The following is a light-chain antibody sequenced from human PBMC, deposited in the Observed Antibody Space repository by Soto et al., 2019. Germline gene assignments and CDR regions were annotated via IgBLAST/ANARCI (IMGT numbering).Light chain of an antibody. CDR2: GAT. CDR1: QSVSSSY. CDR3: QQYKKWPPLT. V-gene: IGKV3D-15*01. Sequence: EIVLTQSPGTLSLSPGERATLSCRASQSVSSSYLPWYQQKPGQAPRLLIYGATTRAAGIPARFSGSGSGTEFSLTISSLQSEDFALYYCQQYKKWPPLTFGGGSKVDIK. J-gene: IGKJ4*01.